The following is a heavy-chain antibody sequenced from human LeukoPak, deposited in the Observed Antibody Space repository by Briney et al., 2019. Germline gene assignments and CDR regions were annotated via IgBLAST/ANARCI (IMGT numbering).Heavy chain of an antibody. J-gene: IGHJ4*02. Sequence: PSETLSLTCFVSGASISRHYWTWMRHTPGQGLHWIGYIHSTGTTNYNPSLKSRVTMSLDTSKNQLSLRLNSVAAADTAVYYCARSEYVWGGYRLNFWGQGALVTVSS. V-gene: IGHV4-4*08. CDR2: IHSTGTT. CDR3: ARSEYVWGGYRLNF. CDR1: GASISRHY. D-gene: IGHD3-16*02.